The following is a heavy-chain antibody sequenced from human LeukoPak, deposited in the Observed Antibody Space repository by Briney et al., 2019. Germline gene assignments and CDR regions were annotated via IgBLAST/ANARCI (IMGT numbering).Heavy chain of an antibody. Sequence: ASVKVSCKASGGTFSSYAISWVRQAPGQGLEWMGWISAYNGNTNYAQKLQGRVTMTTDTSTSTAYMELRSLRSDDTAVYYCARGYCSSTSCYRLDPWGQGTLVTVSS. CDR2: ISAYNGNT. V-gene: IGHV1-18*01. CDR3: ARGYCSSTSCYRLDP. CDR1: GGTFSSYA. J-gene: IGHJ5*02. D-gene: IGHD2-2*02.